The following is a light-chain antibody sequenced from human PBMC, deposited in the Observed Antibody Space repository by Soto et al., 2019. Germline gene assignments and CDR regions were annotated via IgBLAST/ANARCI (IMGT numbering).Light chain of an antibody. CDR3: QQHNQWPIT. V-gene: IGKV3D-15*01. J-gene: IGKJ5*01. CDR2: YIS. Sequence: EIVMTQSPATVSVSPMETASLSFMASQSAGNFLAWYQQKPGQAPRLLIYYISTRATGIPARFSGSGSGTEFTLTINSLQSEDSAVYYCQQHNQWPITFGQGTRLEIK. CDR1: QSAGNF.